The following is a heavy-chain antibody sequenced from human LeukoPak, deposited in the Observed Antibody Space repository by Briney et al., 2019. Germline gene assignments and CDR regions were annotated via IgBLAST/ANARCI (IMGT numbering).Heavy chain of an antibody. Sequence: GGSLRLSCAASGFTFSSYWIHWVRQAPGKGLVWVSRINGDGSNTIYADSVKGRFTISRDNAKNTLYLQMNSLRPEDTAVYYCARDVAYCSGGRCLYYFDYWGQGTLVTVSS. D-gene: IGHD2-15*01. CDR1: GFTFSSYW. CDR2: INGDGSNT. CDR3: ARDVAYCSGGRCLYYFDY. V-gene: IGHV3-74*01. J-gene: IGHJ4*02.